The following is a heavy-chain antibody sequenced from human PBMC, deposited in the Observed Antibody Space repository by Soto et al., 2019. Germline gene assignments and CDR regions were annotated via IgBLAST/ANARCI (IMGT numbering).Heavy chain of an antibody. V-gene: IGHV4-59*08. CDR2: IYYSGST. CDR1: GGSISSYY. Sequence: SETLSLTCTVSGGSISSYYWSWIRQPPGKGLEWIGYIYYSGSTNYNPSLKSRVTISVDTSKNQFSLKLSSVTAADTAVYYCASIYCGGDCYYYYGMDVWGQGTTVTVSS. J-gene: IGHJ6*02. CDR3: ASIYCGGDCYYYYGMDV. D-gene: IGHD2-21*02.